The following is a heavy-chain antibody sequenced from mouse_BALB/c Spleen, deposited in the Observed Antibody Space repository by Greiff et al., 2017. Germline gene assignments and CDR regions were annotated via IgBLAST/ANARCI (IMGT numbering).Heavy chain of an antibody. CDR3: AASITTVVATDY. D-gene: IGHD1-1*01. V-gene: IGHV5-17*02. Sequence: EVQGVESGGGLVQPGGSRKLSCAASGFTFSSFGMHWVRQAPEKGLEWVAYISSGSSTIYYADTVKGRFTISRDNPKNTLFLQMTSLRSEDTAMYYCAASITTVVATDYWGQGTTLTVSS. CDR1: GFTFSSFG. CDR2: ISSGSSTI. J-gene: IGHJ2*01.